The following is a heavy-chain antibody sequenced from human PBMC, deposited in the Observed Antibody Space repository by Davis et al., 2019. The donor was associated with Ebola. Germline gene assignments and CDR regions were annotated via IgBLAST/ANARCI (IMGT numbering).Heavy chain of an antibody. CDR3: ARRVVTATLAFDI. Sequence: GESLKISCKGSGYSFTSYWIAWVRQRPGKGLEWMGIIYPGDSDTRYSPSFQGQVTISADKSISTAYLQWSSLKASDTAMYYCARRVVTATLAFDIWGQGTMVTVSS. V-gene: IGHV5-51*01. D-gene: IGHD2-15*01. CDR2: IYPGDSDT. J-gene: IGHJ3*02. CDR1: GYSFTSYW.